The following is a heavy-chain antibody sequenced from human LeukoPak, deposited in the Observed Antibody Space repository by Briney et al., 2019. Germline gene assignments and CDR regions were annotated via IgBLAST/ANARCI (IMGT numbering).Heavy chain of an antibody. CDR1: GFTFSAYG. CDR2: ISYDGSNK. Sequence: PGGSLRLSCAASGFTFSAYGMHWVRQAPGKGLEWVAVISYDGSNKYYADSVKGRFTISRDDSKSTVFLQMNSLRAEDTAVYHCAKDGGSGFSPPYYFAMDVWGQGTTVTVSS. D-gene: IGHD3-22*01. J-gene: IGHJ6*02. V-gene: IGHV3-30*18. CDR3: AKDGGSGFSPPYYFAMDV.